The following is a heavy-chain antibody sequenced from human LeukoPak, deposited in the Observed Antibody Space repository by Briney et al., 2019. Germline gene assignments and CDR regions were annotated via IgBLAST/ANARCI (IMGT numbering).Heavy chain of an antibody. D-gene: IGHD3-22*01. CDR1: GGTFSSYA. CDR2: IIPIFGTA. V-gene: IGHV1-69*13. Sequence: GASVKVSCKASGGTFSSYAISWVRQAPGQGLEWMGGIIPIFGTANYAQKFQGRVTITADESTSTAYMELSSLGSEDTAVYYCASTTDSSGYYYENWFDPWGQGTLVTVSS. CDR3: ASTTDSSGYYYENWFDP. J-gene: IGHJ5*02.